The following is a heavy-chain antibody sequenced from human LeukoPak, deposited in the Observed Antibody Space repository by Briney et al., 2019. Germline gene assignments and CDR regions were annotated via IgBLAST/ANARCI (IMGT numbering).Heavy chain of an antibody. CDR2: ISSSGSTI. J-gene: IGHJ6*03. CDR3: ARDGGGEVRGSYYYYYMDV. D-gene: IGHD2-21*01. V-gene: IGHV3-48*03. CDR1: GFTFSSYE. Sequence: GGSLRLSCAASGFTFSSYEMNWVRQAPGKGLEWVSYISSSGSTIYYADSVKGRFTISRDNAKNSLYLQMNSLRAEDTAVYYCARDGGGEVRGSYYYYYMDVWGKGTTVTVSS.